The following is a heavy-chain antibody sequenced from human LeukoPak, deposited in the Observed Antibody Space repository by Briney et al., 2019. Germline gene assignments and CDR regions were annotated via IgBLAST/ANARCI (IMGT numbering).Heavy chain of an antibody. CDR3: AKDNYYGSGSHPTRAPLH. CDR1: GFTFSSYG. V-gene: IGHV3-30*18. D-gene: IGHD3-10*01. J-gene: IGHJ4*02. Sequence: PGRSLRLSCAASGFTFSSYGMHWVRQAPGKGLEWVAVISYDGSNKYYADSVKGRFTISRDNSKNTLYLQMNSLRAEDTAVYYCAKDNYYGSGSHPTRAPLHWGQGTLVTVSS. CDR2: ISYDGSNK.